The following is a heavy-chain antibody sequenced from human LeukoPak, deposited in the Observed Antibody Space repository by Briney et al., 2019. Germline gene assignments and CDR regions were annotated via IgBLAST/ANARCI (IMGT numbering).Heavy chain of an antibody. CDR3: ARITMVRGVITGAFDI. CDR1: GYSFTSYW. D-gene: IGHD3-10*01. Sequence: HRESLKISCKGSGYSFTSYWIGWVRQMPGKGLEWMGIIYPGDSDTRYSSSFQGQVTISADKSISTAYLQWSSLKASDTAMYYCARITMVRGVITGAFDIWGQGTMVTVSS. CDR2: IYPGDSDT. J-gene: IGHJ3*02. V-gene: IGHV5-51*01.